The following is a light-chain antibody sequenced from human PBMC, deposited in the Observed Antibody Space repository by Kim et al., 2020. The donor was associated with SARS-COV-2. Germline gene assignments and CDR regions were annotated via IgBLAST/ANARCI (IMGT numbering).Light chain of an antibody. CDR3: QQRSNWPT. Sequence: EIVLTQSPATLSLSPGERATLSCRACQSVSSYLAWYQQKPGQAPRLLIYDASNRATGIPARFSGSGSGTDFTLNISSLEPEDFAVYYCQQRSNWPTFGPGTKVDIK. CDR1: QSVSSY. J-gene: IGKJ3*01. CDR2: DAS. V-gene: IGKV3-11*01.